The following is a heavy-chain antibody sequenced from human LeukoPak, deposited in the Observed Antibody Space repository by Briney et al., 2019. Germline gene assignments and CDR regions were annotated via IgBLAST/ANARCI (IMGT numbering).Heavy chain of an antibody. CDR2: ISSSGTTI. J-gene: IGHJ3*02. Sequence: GGSLRLSCAASGFTFNDYSMNWVRQAPGKGLEWVSYISSSGTTIYYVDSVKGRFTISRDNSKNTVYLQLNSLRAEDTAVYYCALERTGTGASDIWGLGTMVTVSS. CDR3: ALERTGTGASDI. CDR1: GFTFNDYS. D-gene: IGHD1-1*01. V-gene: IGHV3-48*01.